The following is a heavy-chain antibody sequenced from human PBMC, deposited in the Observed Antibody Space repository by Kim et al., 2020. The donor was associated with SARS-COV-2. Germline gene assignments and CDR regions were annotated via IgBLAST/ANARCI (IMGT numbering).Heavy chain of an antibody. CDR1: GFTFSSYG. D-gene: IGHD2-15*01. CDR2: ISYDGSNK. J-gene: IGHJ4*02. V-gene: IGHV3-33*05. Sequence: GGSLRLSCAASGFTFSSYGMHWVRQAPGKGLEWVAVISYDGSNKYYADSVKGRFTISRDNSKNTLYLQMNSLRAEDTAVYYCATGIVVVVAATDGYWGQGTLVTVSS. CDR3: ATGIVVVVAATDGY.